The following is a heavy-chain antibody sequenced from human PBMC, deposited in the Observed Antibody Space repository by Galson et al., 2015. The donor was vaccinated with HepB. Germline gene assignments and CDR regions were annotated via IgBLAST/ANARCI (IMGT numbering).Heavy chain of an antibody. Sequence: SVKVSCKASGVTYSRHLISWVRQAPGHGLEWVGSIIPIFRKTNYAQSFQGRVTITADESTRTVYMELKSLRSDDTAVYYCARVGKGVLRAFVVETTEEFVDSWGQGTLITVS. CDR1: GVTYSRHL. D-gene: IGHD2-21*02. CDR3: ARVGKGVLRAFVVETTEEFVDS. J-gene: IGHJ3*01. V-gene: IGHV1-69*13. CDR2: IIPIFRKT.